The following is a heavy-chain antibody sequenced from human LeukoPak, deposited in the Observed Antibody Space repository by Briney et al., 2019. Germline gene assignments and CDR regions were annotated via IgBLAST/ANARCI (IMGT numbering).Heavy chain of an antibody. J-gene: IGHJ4*02. CDR3: ARNSSGNYFDY. Sequence: SETLSLTCAVSGNSISNTYYWGWSRQPPGKELEWIGSIYNSGSTHYNPSLKSRVTISVDTSKNQFSLKLSSVTAADTAVYYCARNSSGNYFDYWGQGTLVTVS. V-gene: IGHV4-38-2*01. CDR1: GNSISNTYY. D-gene: IGHD1-26*01. CDR2: IYNSGST.